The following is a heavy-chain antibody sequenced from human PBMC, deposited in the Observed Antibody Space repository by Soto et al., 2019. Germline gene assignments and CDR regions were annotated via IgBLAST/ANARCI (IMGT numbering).Heavy chain of an antibody. CDR1: GGSISSYS. Sequence: PSETLSLTCTVSGGSISSYSWSWIRQPPGKGLEWIGYIYYSGSTNYNPSLKSRVTISVDTSKNQFSLKLSSVTAADTAVCYCARGEAGYYYDSSGYTVTPSAFDIWGQGTMVTVSS. CDR3: ARGEAGYYYDSSGYTVTPSAFDI. J-gene: IGHJ3*02. D-gene: IGHD3-22*01. V-gene: IGHV4-59*01. CDR2: IYYSGST.